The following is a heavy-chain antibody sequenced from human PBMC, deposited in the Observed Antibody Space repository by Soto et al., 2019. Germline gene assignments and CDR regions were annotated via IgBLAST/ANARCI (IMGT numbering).Heavy chain of an antibody. J-gene: IGHJ4*02. CDR1: GFTSSSYS. CDR2: ISSSSSTI. V-gene: IGHV3-48*01. D-gene: IGHD3-9*01. Sequence: EVQLVESGGGLVQPGGSLRLSCAASGFTSSSYSMNWVRQAPGKGLEWVSYISSSSSTIYYADSVKGRFTISRDNAKNSLYLQMNSLRAEDTAVYYCARDLTYYDILTGYYDYWGQGTLVTVSS. CDR3: ARDLTYYDILTGYYDY.